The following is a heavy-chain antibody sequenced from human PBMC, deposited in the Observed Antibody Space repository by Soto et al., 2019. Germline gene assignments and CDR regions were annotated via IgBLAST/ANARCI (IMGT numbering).Heavy chain of an antibody. CDR1: GYTFTSYG. CDR2: ISAYNGNT. CDR3: ARDALFQYSSGWYFYYGMDV. J-gene: IGHJ6*02. Sequence: QVQLVQSGAEVKKPGASVKVSCKASGYTFTSYGISWVRQAPGQGLEWMGWISAYNGNTNYAQKLQGRVTMTTDTPTSTAYMELRSLRSDDTAVYYCARDALFQYSSGWYFYYGMDVWDQGTTVTVSS. D-gene: IGHD6-19*01. V-gene: IGHV1-18*01.